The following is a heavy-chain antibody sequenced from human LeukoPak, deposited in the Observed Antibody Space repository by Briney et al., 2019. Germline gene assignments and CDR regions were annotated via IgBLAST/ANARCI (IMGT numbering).Heavy chain of an antibody. Sequence: GGSLRLSCVASGFTFSIYGMHWVRQAPGKGLEWVAFIRFDGSNKFYADSVKGRFTISRDNSKNTLYLQMNSLRAEDTAVYYCARESSSSFDYWGQGTLVTVSS. CDR2: IRFDGSNK. CDR1: GFTFSIYG. D-gene: IGHD6-13*01. J-gene: IGHJ4*02. CDR3: ARESSSSFDY. V-gene: IGHV3-30*02.